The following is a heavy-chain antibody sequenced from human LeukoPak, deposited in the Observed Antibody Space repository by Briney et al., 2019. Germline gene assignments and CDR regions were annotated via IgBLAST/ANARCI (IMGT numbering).Heavy chain of an antibody. J-gene: IGHJ6*03. CDR3: ASSSSPYYYYMDV. CDR1: GFRFTGYW. Sequence: ASVKVSCKASGFRFTGYWMHWVRQAPGQGLEWMGWINPNSGGTNYAQKFQGRVTMTRDTSISTAYMELSRLRSDDTAVYYCASSSSPYYYYMDVWGKGTTVTVSS. CDR2: INPNSGGT. D-gene: IGHD6-6*01. V-gene: IGHV1-2*02.